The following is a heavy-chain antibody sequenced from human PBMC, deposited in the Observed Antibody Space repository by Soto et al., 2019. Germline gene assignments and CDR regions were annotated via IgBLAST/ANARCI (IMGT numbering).Heavy chain of an antibody. CDR3: ARASSSSLVYDYYYMDV. CDR1: GFTFSSYS. D-gene: IGHD6-6*01. V-gene: IGHV3-48*01. J-gene: IGHJ6*03. Sequence: EVQLVESGGGLVQPGGSLRLSCAASGFTFSSYSMNWVRQAPGKGLAWVSYISSSSSTIYYADSVKGRFTISRDNAKNSLYLQMNSLRAEDTAVYYCARASSSSLVYDYYYMDVWGKGTTVTVSS. CDR2: ISSSSSTI.